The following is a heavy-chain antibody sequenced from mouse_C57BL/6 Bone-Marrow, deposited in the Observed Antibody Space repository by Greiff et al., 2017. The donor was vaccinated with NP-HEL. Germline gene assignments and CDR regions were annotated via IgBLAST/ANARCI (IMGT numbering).Heavy chain of an antibody. CDR2: INPYNGGT. V-gene: IGHV1-19*01. CDR3: ARGYYGSSYDY. J-gene: IGHJ2*01. D-gene: IGHD1-1*01. CDR1: GYTFTDSY. Sequence: VQLQQSGPVLVKPGASVKMSCKASGYTFTDSYMNWVKQSHGKSLEWIGVINPYNGGTSYNQKFKGKATLTVDKSSSTAYMELNSLTSEDSAVYYCARGYYGSSYDYWGQGTTLTVSS.